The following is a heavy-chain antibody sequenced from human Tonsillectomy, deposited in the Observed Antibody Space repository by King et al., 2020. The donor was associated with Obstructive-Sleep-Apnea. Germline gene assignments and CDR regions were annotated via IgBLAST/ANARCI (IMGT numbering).Heavy chain of an antibody. CDR1: GYRFAIYW. D-gene: IGHD3-22*01. CDR3: ARPCIEYFYDSSGYYCY. V-gene: IGHV5-51*01. CDR2: IYPGDSDT. J-gene: IGHJ4*02. Sequence: DVQLVESGAEVKKPGESLKLSCKGSGYRFAIYWIGWVRQMPGKGLEWMGIIYPGDSDTRYSPSFQGQVTISADKSISTAYLQWSSLKASDTAMYYCARPCIEYFYDSSGYYCYWGQGTLVTVSS.